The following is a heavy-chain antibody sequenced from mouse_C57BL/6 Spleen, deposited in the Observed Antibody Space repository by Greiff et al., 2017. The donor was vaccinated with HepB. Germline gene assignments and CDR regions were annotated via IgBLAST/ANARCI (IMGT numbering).Heavy chain of an antibody. CDR2: INPYNGGT. V-gene: IGHV1-19*01. D-gene: IGHD2-4*01. CDR3: AKGGNDYGGFAY. Sequence: VQLQQSGPVLVKPGASVKMSCKASGYTFTDYYMNWVKQSHGKSLEWIGVINPYNGGTSYNQKFKGKATLTVDKSSSTAYMELNSLTSEDSAVYYCAKGGNDYGGFAYWGQGTLVTVSA. CDR1: GYTFTDYY. J-gene: IGHJ3*01.